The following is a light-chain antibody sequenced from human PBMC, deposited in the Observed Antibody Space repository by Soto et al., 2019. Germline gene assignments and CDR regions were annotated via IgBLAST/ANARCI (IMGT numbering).Light chain of an antibody. CDR3: NSCAGSAKGV. V-gene: IGLV2-8*01. CDR2: EVT. CDR1: NSDVGGYNY. Sequence: QSALTQPPSASGSPGQSVTISCTGTNSDVGGYNYVSWYQQYPGKAPKLLIYEVTKRPSGVPDRFSGSKSGNTAYLTVSGLQAEDEADYYCNSCAGSAKGVFGGGTKLTVL. J-gene: IGLJ3*02.